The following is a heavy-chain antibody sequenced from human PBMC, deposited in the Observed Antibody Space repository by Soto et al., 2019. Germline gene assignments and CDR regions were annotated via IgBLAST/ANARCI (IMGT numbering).Heavy chain of an antibody. CDR3: ARDFVPDLHNPSSGWIDY. CDR1: GFTFSSYG. J-gene: IGHJ4*02. CDR2: IWYDGSNK. D-gene: IGHD6-19*01. V-gene: IGHV3-33*01. Sequence: PGGSLRLSCAASGFTFSSYGMHWVRQAPGKGLEWVAVIWYDGSNKYYADSVKGRFTISRDNSKNTLYLQMNSLRAEDTAVYYWARDFVPDLHNPSSGWIDYWGQGTLVTVSS.